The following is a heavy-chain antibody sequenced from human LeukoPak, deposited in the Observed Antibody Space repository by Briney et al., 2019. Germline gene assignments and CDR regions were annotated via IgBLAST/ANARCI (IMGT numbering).Heavy chain of an antibody. CDR3: AITSPTVTTAEAGYYYYYMDV. CDR1: GYTFTSYA. J-gene: IGHJ6*03. D-gene: IGHD4-17*01. V-gene: IGHV1-3*01. Sequence: ASVKVSCKASGYTFTSYAMHWVRQAPGQRLEWMGWINAGNGNTKYSQKFQGRVTITRDTSASTAYMELSSLRSEDTAVYYCAITSPTVTTAEAGYYYYYMDVWGKGTTVTVSS. CDR2: INAGNGNT.